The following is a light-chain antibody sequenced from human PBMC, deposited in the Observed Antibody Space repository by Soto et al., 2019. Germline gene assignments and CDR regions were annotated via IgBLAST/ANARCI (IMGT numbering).Light chain of an antibody. CDR2: EGS. V-gene: IGLV2-23*01. CDR1: SSDIGSHNL. CDR3: CSYAGTTSYV. J-gene: IGLJ1*01. Sequence: QSVLTQPASVSGSPGQSITISCTGISSDIGSHNLVSWYQQHPGKAPKLMIHEGSKRPSGVSNRFSASKSGNTASLTISGLHAEDEADYYCCSYAGTTSYVFGTGTKLTVL.